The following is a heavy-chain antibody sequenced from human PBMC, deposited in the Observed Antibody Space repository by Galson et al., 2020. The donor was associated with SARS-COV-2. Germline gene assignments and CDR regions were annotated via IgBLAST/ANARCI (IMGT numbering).Heavy chain of an antibody. CDR2: ISSSSGHI. Sequence: GGSLRLSCAASGFTFSTFSMNWVRQAPGKGLEWVSSISSSSGHIYYADSVKGRFTISRDNAQKSVFLQMNNLRAEDTAVYYCARDLLYFYEFWGGHKNYYYYYGMDVWGQGTTVTVSS. D-gene: IGHD3-3*01. CDR1: GFTFSTFS. V-gene: IGHV3-21*01. CDR3: ARDLLYFYEFWGGHKNYYYYYGMDV. J-gene: IGHJ6*02.